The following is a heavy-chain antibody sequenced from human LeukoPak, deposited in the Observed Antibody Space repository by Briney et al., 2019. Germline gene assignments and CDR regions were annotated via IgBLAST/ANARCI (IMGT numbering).Heavy chain of an antibody. D-gene: IGHD6-6*01. CDR3: ARDREISARPGGWFDP. CDR2: LSPMLA. Sequence: GASVKVSCKVVGGTINDFAISWVRQAPGQGLEWMGGLSPMLATYAQKFQGRVTITPDESTDTVYLELGSLTSEDTATYFCARDREISARPGGWFDPWGQGTLVTVSS. CDR1: GGTINDFA. J-gene: IGHJ5*02. V-gene: IGHV1-69*13.